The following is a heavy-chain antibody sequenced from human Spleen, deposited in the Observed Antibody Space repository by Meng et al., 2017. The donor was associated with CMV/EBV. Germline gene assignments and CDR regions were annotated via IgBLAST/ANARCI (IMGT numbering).Heavy chain of an antibody. CDR3: ARVRREKIRYCSSTSCYTTWFDP. V-gene: IGHV4-34*01. J-gene: IGHJ5*02. CDR1: GGSFSGYY. CDR2: INHSGST. Sequence: SETLSLTCAVYGGSFSGYYWSWIRQPPGKGLEWIGEINHSGSTNYNPSLKSRVTISVDTSKNQFSLKLSSVTAADTAVYCCARVRREKIRYCSSTSCYTTWFDPWGQGTLVTVSS. D-gene: IGHD2-2*02.